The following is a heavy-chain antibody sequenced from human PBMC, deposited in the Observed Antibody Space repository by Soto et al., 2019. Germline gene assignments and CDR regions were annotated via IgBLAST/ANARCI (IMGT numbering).Heavy chain of an antibody. V-gene: IGHV4-30-4*01. Sequence: PSETLSLTCTVSGGSISSGHYYWSWIRQPPGKGLEWIGYTSYSGSTYYNPSLKSRVTISLDTSKNQFSLRLSSVTAADTAVYYCARGPYGSADYWGQGTLVTVSS. CDR2: TSYSGST. D-gene: IGHD3-10*01. CDR1: GGSISSGHYY. CDR3: ARGPYGSADY. J-gene: IGHJ4*02.